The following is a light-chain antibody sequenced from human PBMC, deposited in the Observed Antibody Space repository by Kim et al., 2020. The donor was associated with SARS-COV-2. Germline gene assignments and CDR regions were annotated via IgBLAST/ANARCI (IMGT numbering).Light chain of an antibody. J-gene: IGKJ1*01. CDR2: AAS. V-gene: IGKV1-27*01. CDR1: QGISNY. Sequence: ASVGDRVTITCRASQGISNYLAWYQQKPGKVPKLLIYAASTLQSGVPSRFSGSGSGTDFTLTISSLQPEDVATYYCQKYNSAAWTFGQGTKVDIK. CDR3: QKYNSAAWT.